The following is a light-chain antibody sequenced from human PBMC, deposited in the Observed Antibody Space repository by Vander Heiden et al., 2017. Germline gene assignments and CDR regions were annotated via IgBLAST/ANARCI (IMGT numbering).Light chain of an antibody. J-gene: IGKJ1*01. CDR1: QSISSY. CDR2: DTS. Sequence: DIQLTQSPSSLSASVGDRVTITCRASQSISSYLNWYQQKPGKAPNLLIYDTSSVQSGVPARLSGRGSGTDFTLTISSLQPEDSATYYCQQTYNAPWTFGQGTKVEIK. CDR3: QQTYNAPWT. V-gene: IGKV1-39*01.